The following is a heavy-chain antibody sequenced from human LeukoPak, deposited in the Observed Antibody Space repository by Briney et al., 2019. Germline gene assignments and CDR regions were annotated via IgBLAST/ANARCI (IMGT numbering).Heavy chain of an antibody. Sequence: SETLSLTCTVSGGSILSNYWTWIRQPAGKGLEWIGRIWSSGGIWSSGGANHNPSLESRITMSVDTSKNQIYLKLNSVTAADTAVYYCARDNPDGYTYGYYYYYMDVWGKGTTVTVSS. CDR2: IWSSGGIWSSGGA. CDR3: ARDNPDGYTYGYYYYYMDV. D-gene: IGHD5-18*01. CDR1: GGSILSNY. V-gene: IGHV4-4*07. J-gene: IGHJ6*03.